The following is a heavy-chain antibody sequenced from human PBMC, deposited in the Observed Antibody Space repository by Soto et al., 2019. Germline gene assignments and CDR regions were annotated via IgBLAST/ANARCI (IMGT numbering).Heavy chain of an antibody. CDR1: GFTFSTYA. D-gene: IGHD3-9*01. CDR3: AKERDYEILTDSYYSCGMDV. Sequence: EVQLLESGGGLVQPGGSLRLSCAASGFTFSTYAMTWVRQAPGQGLEWVSTVTGSGAYTFDADSVKGRFTISRDNSKDSLYLQMNSLRPEHTAVYYCAKERDYEILTDSYYSCGMDVWGQGTRVTVSS. CDR2: VTGSGAYT. J-gene: IGHJ6*02. V-gene: IGHV3-23*01.